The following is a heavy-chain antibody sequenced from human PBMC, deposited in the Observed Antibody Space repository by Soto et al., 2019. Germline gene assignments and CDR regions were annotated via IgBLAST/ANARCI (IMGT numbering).Heavy chain of an antibody. V-gene: IGHV1-3*01. CDR3: ARERLGMGLLWFGEGAFDI. J-gene: IGHJ3*02. Sequence: GASVKVSCKASGYTFTNFGISRVRQAPGQRLEWMGWINAGNGNTKYSQKFQGRVTITRDTSASTAYMELSSLRSEDTAVYYCARERLGMGLLWFGEGAFDIWGQGTMVTVSS. CDR1: GYTFTNFG. D-gene: IGHD3-10*01. CDR2: INAGNGNT.